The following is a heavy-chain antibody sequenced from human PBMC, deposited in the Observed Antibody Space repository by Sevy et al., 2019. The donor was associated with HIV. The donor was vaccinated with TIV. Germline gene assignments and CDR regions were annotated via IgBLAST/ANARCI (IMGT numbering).Heavy chain of an antibody. V-gene: IGHV3-30*04. Sequence: GGCLRLSCAASGFTFSDYVMHWVRQAPGKGLEWLARISHDTTVKYYSDTLKGRFTISRDNSKNTLYLQMNSLRHEDTAVYHCARDADWSLNYWGQGTLVTVSS. CDR2: ISHDTTVK. CDR1: GFTFSDYV. CDR3: ARDADWSLNY. D-gene: IGHD3-9*01. J-gene: IGHJ4*02.